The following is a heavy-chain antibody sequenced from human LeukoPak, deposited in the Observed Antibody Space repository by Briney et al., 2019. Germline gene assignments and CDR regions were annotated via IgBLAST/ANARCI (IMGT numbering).Heavy chain of an antibody. V-gene: IGHV3-30*03. D-gene: IGHD6-19*01. CDR3: AREAYSSGRAGTFDI. Sequence: GGSLRLSCAASGLTFSSHWMHWVRQAPGKRLEWVALIPHDGGNKQYGDSAKGRFTVSRENSKNTVDLNMDSLTVDDTAIYYCAREAYSSGRAGTFDIWGQGTMVTVSS. CDR1: GLTFSSHW. CDR2: IPHDGGNK. J-gene: IGHJ3*02.